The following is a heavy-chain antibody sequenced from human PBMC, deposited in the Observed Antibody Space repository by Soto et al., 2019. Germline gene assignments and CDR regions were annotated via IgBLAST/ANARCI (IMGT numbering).Heavy chain of an antibody. V-gene: IGHV4-30-4*01. J-gene: IGHJ6*02. D-gene: IGHD1-26*01. CDR1: AVSLCSRGFY. CDR2: IYYIGST. Sequence: SLSLTWTVDAVSLCSRGFYWSWIRRPPGKGLEWIGDIYYIGSTYYNPSLKSRVTISVDTSKNHFSLNWSYVSAADSAEYYFDRGAREREELMYYGVDVWGEGTTVAFSS. CDR3: DRGAREREELMYYGVDV.